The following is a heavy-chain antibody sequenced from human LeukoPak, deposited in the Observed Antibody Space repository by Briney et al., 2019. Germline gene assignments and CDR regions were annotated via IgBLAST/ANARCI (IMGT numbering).Heavy chain of an antibody. V-gene: IGHV3-21*04. Sequence: GGSLRLSCAASGFTFSSYSMNWVRQAPGKGLEWVSSISSSSSYIYYADSVKGRFTISRDNAKNSLYLQMNSLRAEDMALYYCVKGTTRSSWDPFDYWGQGTLVTVSS. CDR1: GFTFSSYS. CDR3: VKGTTRSSWDPFDY. J-gene: IGHJ4*02. D-gene: IGHD6-13*01. CDR2: ISSSSSYI.